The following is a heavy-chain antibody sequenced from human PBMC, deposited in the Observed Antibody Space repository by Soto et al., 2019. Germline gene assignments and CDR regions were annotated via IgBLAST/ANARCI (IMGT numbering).Heavy chain of an antibody. CDR2: IRSKAYGGTT. CDR1: GFTFGDYA. Sequence: GGSLRLSCTASGFTFGDYAMSWFRQAPGKGLEWVGFIRSKAYGGTTEYAASVKGRFTISRDDSKSIAYLQMNSLKTEDTAVYYCTRDEGEFTISDNWFDPWGQGTLVTVSS. V-gene: IGHV3-49*03. CDR3: TRDEGEFTISDNWFDP. J-gene: IGHJ5*02. D-gene: IGHD3-3*01.